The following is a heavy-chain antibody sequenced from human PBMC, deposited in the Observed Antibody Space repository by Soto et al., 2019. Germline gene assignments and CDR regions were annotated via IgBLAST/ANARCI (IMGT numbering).Heavy chain of an antibody. CDR3: ARGFPTVVTVDE. D-gene: IGHD4-17*01. Sequence: PSETLSLTCAVYGGSFSGYYWSWIRQPPGKGLEWIGSIYYSGSTYYNPSLKSRVTISVDTSKNQFSLKLSSVTAADTAVYYCARGFPTVVTVDEWGQGTLVTVSS. CDR2: IYYSGST. CDR1: GGSFSGYY. J-gene: IGHJ4*02. V-gene: IGHV4-34*01.